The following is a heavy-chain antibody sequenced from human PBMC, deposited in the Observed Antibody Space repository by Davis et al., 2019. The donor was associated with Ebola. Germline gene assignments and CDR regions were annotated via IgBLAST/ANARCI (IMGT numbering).Heavy chain of an antibody. CDR1: GFTFSSYW. J-gene: IGHJ6*04. CDR3: ARTYYDSSGHAHGMDV. D-gene: IGHD3-22*01. CDR2: IWYDGNNK. V-gene: IGHV3-33*08. Sequence: GGSLRLSCAASGFTFSSYWMSWVRQAPGKGLEWVAVIWYDGNNKYYADSVKGRFTISRDNSKNTLYLQMNSLRAEDTAVYYCARTYYDSSGHAHGMDVWGKGTTVTVSS.